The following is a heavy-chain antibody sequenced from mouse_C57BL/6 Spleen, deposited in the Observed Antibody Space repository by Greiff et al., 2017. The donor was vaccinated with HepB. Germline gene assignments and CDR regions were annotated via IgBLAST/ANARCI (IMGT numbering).Heavy chain of an antibody. D-gene: IGHD2-3*01. V-gene: IGHV5-17*01. CDR2: ISSGSSTI. CDR1: GFTFSDYG. Sequence: EVKLMESGGGLVKPGGSLKLSCAASGFTFSDYGMHWVRQAPEKGLEWVAYISSGSSTIHYADTVKGRFTISRDNAKNTLFLQMTSLRSEDTAMYYCARDDGYYHYAMDYWGQGTSVTVSS. J-gene: IGHJ4*01. CDR3: ARDDGYYHYAMDY.